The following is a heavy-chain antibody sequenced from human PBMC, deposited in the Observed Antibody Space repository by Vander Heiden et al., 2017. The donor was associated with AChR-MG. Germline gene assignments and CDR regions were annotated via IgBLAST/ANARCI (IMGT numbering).Heavy chain of an antibody. J-gene: IGHJ5*02. V-gene: IGHV3-23*01. D-gene: IGHD3-10*01. CDR2: ISGSGGST. CDR3: AKAATMVQGVIAPNWFDP. CDR1: GFPSCSYA. Sequence: VQLLESGGGLVQPGGSLRLPCAASGFPSCSYAMSQVRRARGKRLEWVSAISGSGGSTYYADSVKGRFTISRDNSKNTLYLQMNSLRAEDTAVYYCAKAATMVQGVIAPNWFDPWGQGTLVTVSS.